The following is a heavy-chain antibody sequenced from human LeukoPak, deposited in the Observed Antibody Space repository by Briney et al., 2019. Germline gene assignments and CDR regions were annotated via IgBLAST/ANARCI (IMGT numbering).Heavy chain of an antibody. V-gene: IGHV4-59*01. CDR3: ARGVVIAPQTFDY. D-gene: IGHD2-21*01. CDR2: IYYSGST. J-gene: IGHJ4*02. Sequence: PSETLSLTCTVSGGSISSYYWSWIRQPPGKGLEWIGYIYYSGSTNYNPSLKSRVTISVDTSKNQFSLKLSSVTAADTAVYYCARGVVIAPQTFDYWGQGTLVTVSS. CDR1: GGSISSYY.